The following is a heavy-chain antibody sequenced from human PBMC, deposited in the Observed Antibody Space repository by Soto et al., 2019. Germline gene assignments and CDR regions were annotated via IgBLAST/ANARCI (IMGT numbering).Heavy chain of an antibody. CDR1: GYTFTGYY. D-gene: IGHD2-15*01. J-gene: IGHJ2*01. Sequence: ASVKVSCKASGYTFTGYYMHWVRQAPGQGLEWMGWINPNSGGTNYAQKFQGWVTMTRDTSISTAYMELSSLRSEDTAVYYCAADGYCSGGSCFYHWYLDLWGRGTLVTVSS. V-gene: IGHV1-2*04. CDR3: AADGYCSGGSCFYHWYLDL. CDR2: INPNSGGT.